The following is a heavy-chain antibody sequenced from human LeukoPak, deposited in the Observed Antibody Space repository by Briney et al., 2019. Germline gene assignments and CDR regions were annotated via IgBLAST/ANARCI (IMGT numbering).Heavy chain of an antibody. J-gene: IGHJ4*02. CDR1: GGSISSSRYC. V-gene: IGHV4-30-2*01. D-gene: IGHD4-17*01. CDR2: IYHTGST. Sequence: SETLSLTCTVYGGSISSSRYCWGWIRQPPGKGLEWIGYIYHTGSTYYNPSLKSRVTISVNRSKNQFSLKLSSVTAADTAVYYCARGAEGYGERFDYWGQGALVTVSS. CDR3: ARGAEGYGERFDY.